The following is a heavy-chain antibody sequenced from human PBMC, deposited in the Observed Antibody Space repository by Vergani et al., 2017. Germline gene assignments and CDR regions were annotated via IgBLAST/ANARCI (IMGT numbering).Heavy chain of an antibody. Sequence: EVQLVESGGGLVKPGGSLRLSCAASGFTFSSYSMNWVRQAPGKGLEWVSSISSSSSYIYYADSVKGRFTISRDNAKNSLYLQMNSLRPEDTGTYFCAKKGGSLYYYGVDVWGQGTTITVSS. CDR1: GFTFSSYS. D-gene: IGHD1-26*01. V-gene: IGHV3-21*01. CDR2: ISSSSSYI. J-gene: IGHJ6*02. CDR3: AKKGGSLYYYGVDV.